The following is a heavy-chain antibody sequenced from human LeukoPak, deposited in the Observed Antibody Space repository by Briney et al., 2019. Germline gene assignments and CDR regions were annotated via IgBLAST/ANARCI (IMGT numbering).Heavy chain of an antibody. CDR1: GGSFSGYY. CDR3: ARQLSRSVRYFDWLLFRAHTPNHMNWFDP. CDR2: INHSGST. D-gene: IGHD3-9*01. V-gene: IGHV4-34*01. Sequence: SETLSLTCAVYGGSFSGYYWSWIRQPPGKGLEWVGEINHSGSTNYNASLKSRVTISVDTSKNQFSLKLSSVTAADTAVYYCARQLSRSVRYFDWLLFRAHTPNHMNWFDPWGQGTLVTVSS. J-gene: IGHJ5*02.